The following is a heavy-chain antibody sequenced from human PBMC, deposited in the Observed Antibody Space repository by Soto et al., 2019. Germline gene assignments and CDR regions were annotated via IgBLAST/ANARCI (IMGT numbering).Heavy chain of an antibody. V-gene: IGHV3-7*01. D-gene: IGHD1-26*01. CDR3: AKEYR. CDR1: GFTFSNHW. Sequence: EVQLVESGGGLVQPGGSLRLSCTASGFTFSNHWMSWVRQAPGKGLERVASIKEDGSEKYYVDSVKGRFTISRDNAKNSLYLQMNSLRAEVTAVYYRAKEYRWGQGTLVTVSS. CDR2: IKEDGSEK. J-gene: IGHJ4*02.